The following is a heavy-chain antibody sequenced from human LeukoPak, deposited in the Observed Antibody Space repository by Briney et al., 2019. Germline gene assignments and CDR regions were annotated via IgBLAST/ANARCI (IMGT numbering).Heavy chain of an antibody. CDR2: ISINGGST. CDR3: AKYRITMIVVGGAFDI. D-gene: IGHD3-22*01. Sequence: GGSLRLSCAASGFTFSSYVIHWVRQAPGKGLEYVSTISINGGSTYYANSVRGRFTMSRDNSKSTLYLQMGSLSAEDTAVYYCAKYRITMIVVGGAFDIWGQGTMVTVSS. CDR1: GFTFSSYV. V-gene: IGHV3-64*01. J-gene: IGHJ3*02.